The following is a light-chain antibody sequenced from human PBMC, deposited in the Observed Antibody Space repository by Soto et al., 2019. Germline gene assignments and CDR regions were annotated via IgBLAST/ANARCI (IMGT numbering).Light chain of an antibody. J-gene: IGKJ4*01. CDR2: AAS. CDR3: QQYYSYPLT. V-gene: IGKV1-8*01. Sequence: AIRMTQSPSSFSASTGDRVTITCRASQGISSYLAWYQQKPGKAPKLLIYAASTLQSGVTSRFSGSGSGTDFTLTISCLQSEDCATYYCQQYYSYPLTFGGGTKVEIK. CDR1: QGISSY.